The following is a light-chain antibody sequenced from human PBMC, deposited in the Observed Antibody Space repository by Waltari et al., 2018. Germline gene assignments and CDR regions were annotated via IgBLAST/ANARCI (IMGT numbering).Light chain of an antibody. CDR3: LIYYGGIVV. Sequence: QTVVTQEPSLTVSPGGTITLTCASSTGAVTSGNYPNWFQQKPGQAPRPLIYTTNNKHSWTPARFAGSLLGGKAALTLSGVQPEDVADYYCLIYYGGIVVFGGGTKLTVL. CDR1: TGAVTSGNY. V-gene: IGLV7-43*01. J-gene: IGLJ2*01. CDR2: TTN.